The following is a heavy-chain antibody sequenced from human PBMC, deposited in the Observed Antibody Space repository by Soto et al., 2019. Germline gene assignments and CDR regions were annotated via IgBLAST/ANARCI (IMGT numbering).Heavy chain of an antibody. J-gene: IGHJ3*02. V-gene: IGHV3-23*01. Sequence: GGSLRLSCATSGLSSSNYGMNWVRQAPGKGLEWVSGITKTGRSTFIADSVRGRFTISRDNLKNIMYLQMNSLRVDDTALYYCTKDAEAYDFAFDKWGQGTMVTVSS. D-gene: IGHD3-3*01. CDR2: ITKTGRST. CDR3: TKDAEAYDFAFDK. CDR1: GLSSSNYG.